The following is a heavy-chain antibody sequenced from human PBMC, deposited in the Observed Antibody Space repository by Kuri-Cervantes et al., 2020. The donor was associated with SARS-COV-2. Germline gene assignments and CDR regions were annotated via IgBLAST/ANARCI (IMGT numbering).Heavy chain of an antibody. CDR2: IYPGDSDT. CDR3: ARRAGVHSSHHFDY. D-gene: IGHD6-19*01. J-gene: IGHJ4*02. CDR1: GYSFTSYW. Sequence: GGSLRLSCKGSGYSFTSYWIGWVRQMPGKGLEWMGIIYPGDSDTRYSPSFQGQVTISADKSISTAYLQWSSLKASDTAMYYCARRAGVHSSHHFDYWGQGTLVTVSS. V-gene: IGHV5-51*01.